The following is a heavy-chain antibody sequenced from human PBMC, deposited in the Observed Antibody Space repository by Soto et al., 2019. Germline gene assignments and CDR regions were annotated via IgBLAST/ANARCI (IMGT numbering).Heavy chain of an antibody. D-gene: IGHD2-2*01. V-gene: IGHV4-59*01. CDR2: IYYSGST. CDR1: RGSISSYY. J-gene: IGHJ6*02. Sequence: ETLPVTCTVSRGSISSYYWRWIRQPPGKGLEWIGYIYYSGSTNYNPSLKSRVTISVDTSKNQFSLKLSSVTAADTAVYYCARAAVVPAAYYSYGMDVWGHGTTVTVS. CDR3: ARAAVVPAAYYSYGMDV.